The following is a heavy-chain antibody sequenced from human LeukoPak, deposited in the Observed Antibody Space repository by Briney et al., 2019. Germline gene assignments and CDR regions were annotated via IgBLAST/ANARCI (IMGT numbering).Heavy chain of an antibody. CDR3: ARGPSGYHNT. V-gene: IGHV3-23*01. J-gene: IGHJ4*02. Sequence: GGSLRLSCAASGFTFSSYGMSWVRQAPGQGLEWVSAISTSGESTYYADSVNGHFTISRDNSKNTLYLQMNSLRAEDTAVYYCARGPSGYHNTGGQGTLVTVSS. CDR1: GFTFSSYG. CDR2: ISTSGEST. D-gene: IGHD5-12*01.